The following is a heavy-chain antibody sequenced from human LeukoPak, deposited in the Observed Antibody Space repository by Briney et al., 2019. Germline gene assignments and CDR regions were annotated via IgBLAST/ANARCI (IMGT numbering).Heavy chain of an antibody. V-gene: IGHV3-33*01. CDR3: AREHPSSFAFDI. J-gene: IGHJ3*02. CDR1: GFTFSSYG. CDR2: IWYDGSNK. Sequence: GRSLRLSCAASGFTFSSYGMHWVRQAPGKGLEWVAVIWYDGSNKYYADSVKGRFTISRDNSKNTLYLQMNSLRAEDTAVYYCAREHPSSFAFDIWGQGTMVTVSS.